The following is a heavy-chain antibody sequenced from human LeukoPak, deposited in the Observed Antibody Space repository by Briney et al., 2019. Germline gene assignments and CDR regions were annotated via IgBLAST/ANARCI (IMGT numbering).Heavy chain of an antibody. CDR2: INHSGST. Sequence: PSETLSLTCAVYGGSFSGYYWSWICQPPGKGLEWIGEINHSGSTNYNPSLKSRVTISVDTSKNQFSLKLSSVTAADTAVYYCARNQRQLWAYYYYGMDVWGQGTTVTVSS. CDR1: GGSFSGYY. J-gene: IGHJ6*02. CDR3: ARNQRQLWAYYYYGMDV. V-gene: IGHV4-34*01. D-gene: IGHD5-18*01.